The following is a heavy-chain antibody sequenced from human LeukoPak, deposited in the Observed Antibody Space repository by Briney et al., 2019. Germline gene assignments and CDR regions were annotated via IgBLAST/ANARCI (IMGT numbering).Heavy chain of an antibody. Sequence: SETLSLTCTVSGGSISSYYWSWIWQPAGKGLEWIGRIYTSGSTNYNPSLKSRVTMSVDTSKNQFSLKLSSVTAADTAVYYCARVQGGSRGYYYYMDVWGKGTTVTVSS. V-gene: IGHV4-4*07. CDR2: IYTSGST. CDR1: GGSISSYY. CDR3: ARVQGGSRGYYYYMDV. J-gene: IGHJ6*03.